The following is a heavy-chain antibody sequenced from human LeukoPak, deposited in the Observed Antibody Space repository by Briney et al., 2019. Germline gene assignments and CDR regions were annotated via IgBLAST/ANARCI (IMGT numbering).Heavy chain of an antibody. J-gene: IGHJ2*01. CDR1: GFTFSSYS. Sequence: GGSLRLSCAASGFTFSSYSMNWVRQAPGKGLEWVSSISSSSSYIYYADSVKGRFTISRDNAKNSLYLQMNSLRAEDTALYYCAKDIEGGTTVTTSWYFDLWGRGTLVTVSS. V-gene: IGHV3-21*04. CDR3: AKDIEGGTTVTTSWYFDL. D-gene: IGHD4-17*01. CDR2: ISSSSSYI.